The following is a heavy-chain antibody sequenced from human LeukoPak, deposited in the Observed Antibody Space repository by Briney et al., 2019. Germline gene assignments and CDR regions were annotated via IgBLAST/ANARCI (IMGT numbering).Heavy chain of an antibody. V-gene: IGHV3-30*18. CDR3: AKDSRPSYFDY. J-gene: IGHJ4*02. CDR2: ISYDGSNK. Sequence: GGSLRLSCAASGFTFSSYGMHWVRQAPGKGLEWAAVISYDGSNKYYADSVKGRFTISRDNSKNTLYLQMNSLRAEDTAVYYCAKDSRPSYFDYWGQGTLVTVSS. CDR1: GFTFSSYG.